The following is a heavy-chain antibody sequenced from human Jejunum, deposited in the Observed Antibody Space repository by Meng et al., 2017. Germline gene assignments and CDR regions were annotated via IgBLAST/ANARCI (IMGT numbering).Heavy chain of an antibody. CDR2: FHYTGNT. V-gene: IGHV4-39*07. CDR3: ARDGEQQPFYYYFYGMDV. Sequence: SETLSLTCSVSGASIDTEKYYWGWVRQPPGKGLEWIGTFHYTGNTDYNPSLKSRVTISLDVSKNQLSLKLSSVSAADTAVYYCARDGEQQPFYYYFYGMDVWGQGTTVTVSS. D-gene: IGHD6-13*01. CDR1: GASIDTEKYY. J-gene: IGHJ6*02.